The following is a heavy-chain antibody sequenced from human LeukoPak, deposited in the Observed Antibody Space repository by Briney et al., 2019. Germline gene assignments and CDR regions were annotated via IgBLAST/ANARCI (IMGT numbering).Heavy chain of an antibody. Sequence: GGSLRLSCAASGFTFDDYAMHWVRQAPGKGLEWVSGISWNSGSIGYADSVEGRFTISRDNAKNSLYLQMNSLRAEDTALYYCAKDSSSGSYQLQYFDYWGQGTLVTVSS. CDR3: AKDSSSGSYQLQYFDY. CDR2: ISWNSGSI. D-gene: IGHD1-26*01. J-gene: IGHJ4*02. V-gene: IGHV3-9*01. CDR1: GFTFDDYA.